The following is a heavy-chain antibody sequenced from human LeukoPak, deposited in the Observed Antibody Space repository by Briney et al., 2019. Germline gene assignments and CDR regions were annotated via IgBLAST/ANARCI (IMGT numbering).Heavy chain of an antibody. Sequence: SETLSLTCTVSGGSLSRGDYYWSWIRQPPGKGLEWNGNIYYSGTTYYNPSLSSRVTISADTSKNHFSLKLGSVTAADTAVYYCAREDYGDTQYFDSWGQGTLVTVSS. J-gene: IGHJ4*02. CDR2: IYYSGTT. D-gene: IGHD4-17*01. CDR3: AREDYGDTQYFDS. V-gene: IGHV4-30-4*01. CDR1: GGSLSRGDYY.